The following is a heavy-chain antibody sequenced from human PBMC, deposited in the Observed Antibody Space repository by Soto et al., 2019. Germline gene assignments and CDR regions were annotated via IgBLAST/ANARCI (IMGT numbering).Heavy chain of an antibody. CDR3: ARDREGGWLVISHYFDY. V-gene: IGHV4-59*01. Sequence: SETLSLTCTVSGGSISSYYWSWIRQPPGKGLEWIGYIYYSGSTNYNPSLKSRVTISVDTSKNQFSLKLSSVTAEDTAVYYCARDREGGWLVISHYFDYWGQGTLVTVSS. J-gene: IGHJ4*02. CDR2: IYYSGST. CDR1: GGSISSYY. D-gene: IGHD6-19*01.